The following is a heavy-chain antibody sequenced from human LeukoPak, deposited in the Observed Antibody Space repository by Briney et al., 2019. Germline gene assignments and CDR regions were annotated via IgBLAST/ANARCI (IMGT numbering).Heavy chain of an antibody. CDR3: ARAVDNTALGLDI. D-gene: IGHD5-18*01. CDR1: GFTFSKYA. V-gene: IGHV3-21*01. Sequence: GGSLRLSCAASGFTFSKYAMSWVRQAPGKGLEWVSSISYSSAYIYYADSVKGRFTISRDNAKTSLFLQMSSLRVEDTAVYYCARAVDNTALGLDIWGQGTAVTVSS. J-gene: IGHJ6*02. CDR2: ISYSSAYI.